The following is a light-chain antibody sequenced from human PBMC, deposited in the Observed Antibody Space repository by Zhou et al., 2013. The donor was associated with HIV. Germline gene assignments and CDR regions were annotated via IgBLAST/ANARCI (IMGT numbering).Light chain of an antibody. J-gene: IGKJ4*01. V-gene: IGKV1-39*01. CDR3: QQSYTTPET. CDR1: QSIDGY. Sequence: DIQMTQSPSSLSASVGDRVTISCRASQSIDGYLNWYQQRPGKAPKLLIYTASNLQSGVPSRFSGSGYGTDFTLTISSLQPEDFANYYCQQSYTTPETFGGGTKVEIK. CDR2: TAS.